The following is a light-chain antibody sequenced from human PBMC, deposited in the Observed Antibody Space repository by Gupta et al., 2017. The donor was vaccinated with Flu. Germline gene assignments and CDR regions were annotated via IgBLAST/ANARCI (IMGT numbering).Light chain of an antibody. Sequence: QSVLTQPPSASGTPGQRVAISCSGSDSNIGSNAVRWYQQLPGPAPKLLIYTNNQRHSGVPARFSASKSATSGSLAISGLQAEDEASYFCAAWDDSRNGVVFGGGTKLTVL. CDR2: TNN. CDR3: AAWDDSRNGVV. J-gene: IGLJ2*01. V-gene: IGLV1-44*01. CDR1: DSNIGSNA.